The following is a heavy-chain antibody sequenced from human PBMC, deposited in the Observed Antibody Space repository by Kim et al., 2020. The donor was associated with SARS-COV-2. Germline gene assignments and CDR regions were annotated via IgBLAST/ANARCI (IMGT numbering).Heavy chain of an antibody. D-gene: IGHD3-16*01. J-gene: IGHJ4*02. CDR1: GFTFTKYA. V-gene: IGHV3-30*04. CDR2: ISYDENNK. CDR3: AKDYGGSAGGNTHFDY. Sequence: GGSLRLSCVDSGFTFTKYAMHWVRQAPGKGLEWVAAISYDENNKYYAGSVRGRFTISRDNSKNTLYLQMDSLITDDTAMYYCAKDYGGSAGGNTHFDYWGQGTLVTVSS.